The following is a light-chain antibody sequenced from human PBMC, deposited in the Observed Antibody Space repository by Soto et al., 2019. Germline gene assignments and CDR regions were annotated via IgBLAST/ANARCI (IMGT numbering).Light chain of an antibody. Sequence: EVVLTQSPDTLSLSPGETATLSCRASQTVATNLAWYQQKPGQAPRLLISGASTRAAGISDRFRGSGSGTEFTLTISSLRSEDSAIYYCQQYFESHPMTLGQGTKVDIK. CDR3: QQYFESHPMT. J-gene: IGKJ1*01. V-gene: IGKV3-15*01. CDR2: GAS. CDR1: QTVATN.